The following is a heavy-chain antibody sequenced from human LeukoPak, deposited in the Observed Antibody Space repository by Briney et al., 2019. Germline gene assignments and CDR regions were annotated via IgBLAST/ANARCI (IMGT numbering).Heavy chain of an antibody. V-gene: IGHV1-69*05. Sequence: SVKVSCKASGGTFSSYAISWVRQAPGQGLEWMGRIIPIFGTANYAQKFQGRVTITTDESTSTAYMELSSLRSEDTAVYYCARDRGRGYSYGYDLEYCGQGTLVTVSS. CDR2: IIPIFGTA. D-gene: IGHD5-18*01. CDR1: GGTFSSYA. J-gene: IGHJ4*02. CDR3: ARDRGRGYSYGYDLEY.